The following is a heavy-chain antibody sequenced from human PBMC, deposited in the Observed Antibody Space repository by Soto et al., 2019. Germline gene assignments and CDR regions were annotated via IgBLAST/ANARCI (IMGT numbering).Heavy chain of an antibody. CDR3: ASFYGSDPRYYYYYMDV. CDR1: GGSFSGYY. V-gene: IGHV4-34*01. J-gene: IGHJ6*03. Sequence: SETLSLTCAVYGGSFSGYYWSWIRQPPGKGLEWIGEINHSGSTNYNPSLKSRVTISVDTSKNQFSLKLSSVTAADTAVYYCASFYGSDPRYYYYYMDVWGKGTTVTVSS. CDR2: INHSGST. D-gene: IGHD3-10*01.